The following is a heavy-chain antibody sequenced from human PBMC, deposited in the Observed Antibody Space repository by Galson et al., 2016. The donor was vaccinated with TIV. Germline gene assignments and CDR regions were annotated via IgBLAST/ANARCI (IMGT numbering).Heavy chain of an antibody. Sequence: QSGAEVKKAGESLRISCKGSGYTFTRYWIGWVRQMPGKGLEWIGIVYPLDSEAKYNPSFQGQVTISADKSINAAYLQWRSLKASDTTMYYCAGVPGYCANGGGFGDYSYGLDVWGQGTKVTVSS. CDR2: VYPLDSEA. CDR1: GYTFTRYW. D-gene: IGHD2-8*01. V-gene: IGHV5-51*01. CDR3: AGVPGYCANGGGFGDYSYGLDV. J-gene: IGHJ6*02.